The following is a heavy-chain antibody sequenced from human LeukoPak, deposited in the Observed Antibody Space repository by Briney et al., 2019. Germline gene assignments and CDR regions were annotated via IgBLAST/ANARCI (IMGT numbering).Heavy chain of an antibody. CDR2: ISGSGGST. J-gene: IGHJ4*02. CDR1: GFTFSSYA. CDR3: ATTQYYYGSGPGVY. V-gene: IGHV3-23*01. Sequence: GRALRLSCAASGFTFSSYAMSWVRQAPGKGLEWVSAISGSGGSTYYADSVKGRFTISRDNSKNTLYLQMNSLRAEDTAVYYCATTQYYYGSGPGVYWGQGTLVTVSS. D-gene: IGHD3-10*01.